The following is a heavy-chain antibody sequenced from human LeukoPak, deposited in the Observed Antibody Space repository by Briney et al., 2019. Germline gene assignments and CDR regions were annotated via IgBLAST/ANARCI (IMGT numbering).Heavy chain of an antibody. CDR3: ARLSRSRVINFDY. Sequence: SETLSLTCTVSAGSISTYYWSWIRQPARGGLEWIGRIHTSGSTNNNPSLKSRVTISVDTSKNQFSLKLSSVTAADTAVYYCARLSRSRVINFDYWGQGTLVTVSS. J-gene: IGHJ4*02. D-gene: IGHD3-22*01. CDR2: IHTSGST. CDR1: AGSISTYY. V-gene: IGHV4-4*07.